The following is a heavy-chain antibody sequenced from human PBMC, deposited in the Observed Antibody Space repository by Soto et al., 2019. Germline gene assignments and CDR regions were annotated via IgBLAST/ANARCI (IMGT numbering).Heavy chain of an antibody. CDR1: GGSVSSGSYY. D-gene: IGHD2-2*02. CDR2: IYYSGST. CDR3: ARAEAAAIPY. J-gene: IGHJ4*02. V-gene: IGHV4-61*01. Sequence: PSETLSLTCTVSGGSVSSGSYYWSWIRQPPGKGLEWIGYIYYSGSTNYNPSLKSRVTISVDTSKNQFSLKLSSVTAADTAVYYCARAEAAAIPYWGQGTLVTVSS.